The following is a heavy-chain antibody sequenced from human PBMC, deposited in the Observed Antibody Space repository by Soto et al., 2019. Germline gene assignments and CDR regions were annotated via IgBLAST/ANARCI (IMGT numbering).Heavy chain of an antibody. CDR1: GYTFTGYY. CDR2: TNPNSGGT. V-gene: IGHV1-2*02. D-gene: IGHD2-21*02. CDR3: ARDIAYCGGDCYTFDY. J-gene: IGHJ4*02. Sequence: AASVKVSCKASGYTFTGYYMHWVRQAPGQGLEWMGWTNPNSGGTNYAQKFQGRVTMTRDTSISTAYMELSRLRSDDTAVYYCARDIAYCGGDCYTFDYWGQGTLVTVSS.